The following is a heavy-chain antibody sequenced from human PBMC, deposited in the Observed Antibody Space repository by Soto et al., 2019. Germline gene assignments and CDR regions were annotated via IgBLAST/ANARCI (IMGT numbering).Heavy chain of an antibody. D-gene: IGHD1-26*01. V-gene: IGHV1-3*01. CDR1: GYTFTSYA. CDR2: INAGNGNT. J-gene: IGHJ2*01. CDR3: ARGGSLYWYFDL. Sequence: QVQLVQSGAEVEKPGASVKVCCKASGYTFTSYAMHWVRQAPGQRLEWMGWINAGNGNTKYSQKFQGRVTITRDTSASTAYMELSSLRSEDTAVYYCARGGSLYWYFDLWGRGTLVTVSS.